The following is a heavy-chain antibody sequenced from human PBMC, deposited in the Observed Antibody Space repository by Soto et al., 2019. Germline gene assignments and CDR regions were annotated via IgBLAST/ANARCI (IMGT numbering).Heavy chain of an antibody. J-gene: IGHJ4*02. D-gene: IGHD3-22*01. CDR1: EFTFSSYA. CDR2: ISGSGGST. CDR3: AKRYYYDSSGYYWAPCDY. Sequence: LRLSCAASEFTFSSYAMSWVRQSPGKGLEWVSAISGSGGSTYYADSVKGRFTISRDNSKNTLYLQMNSLRAEDTAVYYCAKRYYYDSSGYYWAPCDYWGQGTLVTVSS. V-gene: IGHV3-23*01.